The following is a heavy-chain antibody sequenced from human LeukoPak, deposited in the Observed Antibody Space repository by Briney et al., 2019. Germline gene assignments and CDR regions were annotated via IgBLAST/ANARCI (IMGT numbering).Heavy chain of an antibody. CDR3: ARQPPGSGYQYRYYFDY. CDR1: GGSVNSGGNY. D-gene: IGHD3-22*01. J-gene: IGHJ4*02. V-gene: IGHV4-31*03. CDR2: IYFSGST. Sequence: KPSETLSLTCTVSGGSVNSGGNYWSWIRQYPGRGLEWIGYIYFSGSTFYNPSFESRVFISLDTSKNQFSLRLSSVTAADTAIYYCARQPPGSGYQYRYYFDYWGQGTLVTVSS.